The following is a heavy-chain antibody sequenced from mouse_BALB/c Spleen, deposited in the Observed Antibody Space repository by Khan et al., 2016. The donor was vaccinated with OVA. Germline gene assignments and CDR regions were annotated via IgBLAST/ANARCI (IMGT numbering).Heavy chain of an antibody. CDR3: ANSKCLTRY. V-gene: IGHV2-9*02. D-gene: IGHD6-1*01. Sequence: QVQLKQSGPGLVAPSQTLSLTCTVSGYSLTRYGVNWVRQPPGKGLEWLGHIWAGGSTYYNRSLMSRISISIDNSKSLVFLIIISLQTEDTALYYCANSKCLTRYWGQGTTLTVSS. CDR1: GYSLTRYG. CDR2: IWAGGST. J-gene: IGHJ2*01.